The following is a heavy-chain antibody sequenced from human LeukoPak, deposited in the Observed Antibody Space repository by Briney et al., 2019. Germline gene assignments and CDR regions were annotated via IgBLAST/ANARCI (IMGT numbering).Heavy chain of an antibody. V-gene: IGHV1-24*01. CDR1: GYTLTELS. Sequence: ASVKVSCKVSGYTLTELSMHWVRQAPGKGLEWMGGFDPEDGETIYAQKFQGRVTMTEDTSTDTAYMELSSLRSDDTAVYYCAREQLVQKCMDVWGKGTTVTVSS. D-gene: IGHD6-6*01. CDR2: FDPEDGET. CDR3: AREQLVQKCMDV. J-gene: IGHJ6*03.